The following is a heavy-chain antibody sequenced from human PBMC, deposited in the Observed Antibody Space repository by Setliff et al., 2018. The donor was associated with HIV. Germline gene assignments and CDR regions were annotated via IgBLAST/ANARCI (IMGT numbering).Heavy chain of an antibody. CDR2: VRHGGST. CDR3: ARARKASSGWCDAFDI. Sequence: SETLSLTCSVSRDSITNNYWWSWVRQPPGKGLEWIGEVRHGGSTNYNPFLKSRVTISVDTSKNQFSLKLSSVTAADTAVYYCARARKASSGWCDAFDIWGQGTMVTVSS. CDR1: RDSITNNYW. D-gene: IGHD6-19*01. J-gene: IGHJ3*02. V-gene: IGHV4-4*02.